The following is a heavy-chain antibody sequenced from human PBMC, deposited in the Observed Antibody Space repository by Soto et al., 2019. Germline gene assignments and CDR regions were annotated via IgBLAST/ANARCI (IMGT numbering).Heavy chain of an antibody. J-gene: IGHJ4*02. CDR2: ISGSGGST. CDR3: AKGGPYYYDSSGYYDY. D-gene: IGHD3-22*01. CDR1: GFTFSSYA. Sequence: EVQLLESGGGLVQPGGSLRLSCAASGFTFSSYAMSWVRQAPGKGLEWVPAISGSGGSTYYADSVKGRFTISRDNSKNTLYLQMNSLRAEDTAVYYCAKGGPYYYDSSGYYDYWGQGTLVTVSS. V-gene: IGHV3-23*01.